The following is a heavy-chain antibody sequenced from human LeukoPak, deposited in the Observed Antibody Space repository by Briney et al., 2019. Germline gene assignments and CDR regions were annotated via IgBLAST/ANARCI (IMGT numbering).Heavy chain of an antibody. Sequence: GGSLRLSCAASGFTFSSYSVNWVRQAPGRGLEWLSSISNSSTYIYYADALKGRFTLSRDIAKNSLYLQMNSLRADDTAVYYCARTYGDYKDDAFDIWGQGTMITVSS. V-gene: IGHV3-21*01. CDR1: GFTFSSYS. CDR2: ISNSSTYI. CDR3: ARTYGDYKDDAFDI. D-gene: IGHD4-17*01. J-gene: IGHJ3*02.